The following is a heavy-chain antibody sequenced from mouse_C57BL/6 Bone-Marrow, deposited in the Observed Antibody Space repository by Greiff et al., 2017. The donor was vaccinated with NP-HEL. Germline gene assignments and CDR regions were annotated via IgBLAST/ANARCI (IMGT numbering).Heavy chain of an antibody. D-gene: IGHD1-1*01. Sequence: EVMLVESGGGLVKPGGSLKLSCAASGFTFSDYGMHWVRQAPEKGLEWVAYISSGSSTIYYADTVKGRFTISRDNAKNTLFLQMTSLRSEDTAMYYCARNLRYQFAYWGQGTLVTVSA. V-gene: IGHV5-17*01. CDR3: ARNLRYQFAY. CDR1: GFTFSDYG. CDR2: ISSGSSTI. J-gene: IGHJ3*01.